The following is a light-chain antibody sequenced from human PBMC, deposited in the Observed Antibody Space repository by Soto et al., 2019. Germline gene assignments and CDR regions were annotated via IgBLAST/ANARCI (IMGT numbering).Light chain of an antibody. CDR3: QQYDSYPIT. V-gene: IGKV1-5*01. CDR2: GTS. Sequence: DIQMTQSPSTLSASVGDTVTVTCRASQSVSGWLAWYQQKPGEAPKSLIYGTSNLESGVPSRFSGSGSGTDYTLTISSLQPEDFATYYCQQYDSYPITFGQGTRLEI. CDR1: QSVSGW. J-gene: IGKJ5*01.